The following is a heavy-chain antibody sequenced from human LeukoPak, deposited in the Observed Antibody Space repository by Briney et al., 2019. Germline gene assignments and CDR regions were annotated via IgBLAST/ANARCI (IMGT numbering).Heavy chain of an antibody. V-gene: IGHV4-31*03. CDR1: GGSISSGGYY. CDR2: IYYSGST. D-gene: IGHD1-7*01. J-gene: IGHJ6*02. Sequence: SQTLSLTCTVSGGSISSGGYYWSWIRQHPGKGLEWIGYIYYSGSTYYNPSLKSRVTISVDTSKNQFSLKLSSVTAADTAVYYCARGTGTTRQYYYGMDVWGQGTMVTVSS. CDR3: ARGTGTTRQYYYGMDV.